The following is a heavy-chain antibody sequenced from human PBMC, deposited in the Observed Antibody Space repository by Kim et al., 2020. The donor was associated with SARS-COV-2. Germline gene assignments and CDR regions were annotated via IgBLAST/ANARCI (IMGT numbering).Heavy chain of an antibody. CDR1: GGSFSGYY. V-gene: IGHV4-34*01. CDR2: INHSGST. J-gene: IGHJ4*02. Sequence: SETLSLTCAVYGGSFSGYYWSWIRQPPGKGLEWIGEINHSGSTNYNPSLKSRVTISVDTSKNQFSLKLSSVTAADTAVYYCARGRGWNDPLDYWGQGTLVTVSS. CDR3: ARGRGWNDPLDY. D-gene: IGHD1-1*01.